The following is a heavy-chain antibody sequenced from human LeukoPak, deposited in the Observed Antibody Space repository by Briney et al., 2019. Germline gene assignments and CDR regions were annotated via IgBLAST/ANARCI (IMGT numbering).Heavy chain of an antibody. CDR2: ISSSSSYK. CDR3: ARYGTRYREFDY. J-gene: IGHJ4*02. Sequence: EAGGSLRLSCAASGFNFSRNSMNWVRQAPGKGLEWVSSISSSSSYKYYGDSVRGRFTISRDNAKNSLFLRMSSLRAEDTAIYYCARYGTRYREFDYWGQGTLVTVSS. CDR1: GFNFSRNS. V-gene: IGHV3-21*01. D-gene: IGHD1-1*01.